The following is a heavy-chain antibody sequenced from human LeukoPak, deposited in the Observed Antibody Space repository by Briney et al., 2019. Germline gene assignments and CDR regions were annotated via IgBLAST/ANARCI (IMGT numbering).Heavy chain of an antibody. CDR1: GGSFSGYY. V-gene: IGHV4-34*01. D-gene: IGHD5-18*01. CDR2: INHSGST. J-gene: IGHJ4*02. CDR3: ASRGYSYGTLYYFDY. Sequence: SETLSLTCAVYGGSFSGYYWSWLRQPPGKGLEWIGEINHSGSTNYNPSLKSRVTISVDTSKNQFSLKLSSVTAADTAVYYCASRGYSYGTLYYFDYWGQGTLVTVSS.